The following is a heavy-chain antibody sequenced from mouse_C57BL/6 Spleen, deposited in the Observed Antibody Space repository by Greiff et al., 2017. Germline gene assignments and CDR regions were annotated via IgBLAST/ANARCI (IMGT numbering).Heavy chain of an antibody. V-gene: IGHV1-18*01. Sequence: EVQLQQSGPELVKPGASVKIPCKASGYTFTDYNMAWVKQSHGKSLEWIGDINPNNGGTIYNQKFKGKATLTVDKSSSTAYMELRSLTSEDTAVYYCARRDYGNFSMDDWGQGTSVTVSS. D-gene: IGHD2-1*01. CDR1: GYTFTDYN. CDR3: ARRDYGNFSMDD. CDR2: INPNNGGT. J-gene: IGHJ4*01.